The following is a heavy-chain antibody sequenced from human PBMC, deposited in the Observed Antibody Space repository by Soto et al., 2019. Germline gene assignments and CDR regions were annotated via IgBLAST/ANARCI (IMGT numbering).Heavy chain of an antibody. CDR3: ARTYDLWRGYYWKFDY. CDR2: IYYSGST. V-gene: IGHV4-31*03. J-gene: IGHJ4*02. CDR1: GGSLSSGGYY. D-gene: IGHD3-3*01. Sequence: QVQLQESGPGLVKPSQTLSRTSTVSGGSLSSGGYYWSWIRQHPGQGLGWIGYIYYSGSTYYNPSLKSRVTISVDTPTNQFSLQLSSVTAADTAVYYCARTYDLWRGYYWKFDYWGQGTLVTVSS.